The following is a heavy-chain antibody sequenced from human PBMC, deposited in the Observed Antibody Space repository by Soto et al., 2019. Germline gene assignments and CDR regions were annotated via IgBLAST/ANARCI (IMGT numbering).Heavy chain of an antibody. D-gene: IGHD1-26*01. V-gene: IGHV4-31*03. CDR2: IHRSGST. CDR1: GDSVTGGGFY. CDR3: ARDGSKDAFDV. J-gene: IGHJ3*01. Sequence: QVQLQESGPGLVKPSQTLSLTCTVSGDSVTGGGFYWSWIRQHPGEGLEWIGYIHRSGSTYYNPSLKSRLSIFLDTSKNAFSLNLTSVTAADTATYFCARDGSKDAFDVWGQGTSVSVSS.